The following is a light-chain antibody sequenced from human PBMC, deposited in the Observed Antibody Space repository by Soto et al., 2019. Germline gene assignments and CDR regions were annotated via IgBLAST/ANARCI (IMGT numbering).Light chain of an antibody. CDR3: SSYTDSNTVL. CDR1: SSDVGAYNY. J-gene: IGLJ2*01. V-gene: IGLV2-14*01. CDR2: EVA. Sequence: QYALTQPASVSGSPGQSITISCTGTSSDVGAYNYVSWYQHHPGKAPKLIIYEVANRPSGVSNRFSGSKSGNTASLTISGLQAEDEADYYCSSYTDSNTVLFGGGTKLTVL.